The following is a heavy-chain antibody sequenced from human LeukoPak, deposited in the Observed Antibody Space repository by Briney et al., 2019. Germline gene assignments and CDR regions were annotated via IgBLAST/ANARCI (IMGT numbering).Heavy chain of an antibody. CDR1: GHTLISYG. CDR2: IYSDGRTT. D-gene: IGHD6-13*01. V-gene: IGHV3-33*01. J-gene: IGHJ4*02. CDR3: ATGHESAAAGILDY. Sequence: GGSLRLSCAASGHTLISYGLHSLRQAPGKGLEWVAVIYSDGRTTYYADSVKGRFTISRDNSESTLYLQMNSLRDEHTAVYYCATGHESAAAGILDYWGQGTLVTVSS.